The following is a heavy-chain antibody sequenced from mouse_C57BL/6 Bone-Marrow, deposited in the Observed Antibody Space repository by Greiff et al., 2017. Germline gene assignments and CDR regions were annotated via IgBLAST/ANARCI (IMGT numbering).Heavy chain of an antibody. V-gene: IGHV1-64*01. CDR2: IHPNSGST. CDR3: ARTDSNYGWYFDV. J-gene: IGHJ1*03. Sequence: VQLQQPGAELVKPGASVKLSCKASGYTFTSYWMHWVKQRPGQGLEWIGMIHPNSGSTNYNEKFKSKATLTVDKSSSTAYMQLSSLTSEDSAVYYGARTDSNYGWYFDVWGTGTTVTVSS. CDR1: GYTFTSYW. D-gene: IGHD2-5*01.